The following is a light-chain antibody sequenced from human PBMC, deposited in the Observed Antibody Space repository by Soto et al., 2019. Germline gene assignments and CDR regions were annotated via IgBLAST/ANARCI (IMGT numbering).Light chain of an antibody. J-gene: IGLJ2*01. V-gene: IGLV2-11*01. CDR1: SSDVSAYDY. Sequence: QSALTQPRSVYGSPGQSVTISCTGTSSDVSAYDYVSWYQHRPGKPPKLMIYDLNKRPSGVPDRFSGSKSGNTASLTISGLQAEDEAAYYCCSYAGTYPFVVFGGGTKVTVL. CDR3: CSYAGTYPFVV. CDR2: DLN.